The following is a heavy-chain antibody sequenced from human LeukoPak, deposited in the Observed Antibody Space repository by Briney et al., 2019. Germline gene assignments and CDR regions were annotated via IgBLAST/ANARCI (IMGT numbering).Heavy chain of an antibody. CDR2: IYYTGST. V-gene: IGHV4-39*07. J-gene: IGHJ4*02. D-gene: IGHD1-26*01. CDR1: GGSISSRTHY. Sequence: PSETLSLTCTVSGGSISSRTHYWGWIRQPPGKGLEWIANIYYTGSTYYNPSLKSRVTISEDTSKNQFSLKLSSVTAADTAVYYCASLYSGSYDTGSFDYFNYWGQGTLVTVSS. CDR3: ASLYSGSYDTGSFDYFNY.